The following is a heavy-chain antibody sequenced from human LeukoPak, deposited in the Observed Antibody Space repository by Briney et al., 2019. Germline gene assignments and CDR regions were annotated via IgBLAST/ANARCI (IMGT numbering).Heavy chain of an antibody. V-gene: IGHV3-74*01. Sequence: QSGGSLRLSCAASGFTFSSYWMHWVRQAPGKGLVWVSRIKSDGSSTSYADSVKGRFTISRDNAKNTLYLQLNSLRAEDTTVYYCARDQLYCTGGTCYFDYWGQGTLVTVSS. CDR1: GFTFSSYW. CDR2: IKSDGSST. J-gene: IGHJ4*02. D-gene: IGHD2-8*02. CDR3: ARDQLYCTGGTCYFDY.